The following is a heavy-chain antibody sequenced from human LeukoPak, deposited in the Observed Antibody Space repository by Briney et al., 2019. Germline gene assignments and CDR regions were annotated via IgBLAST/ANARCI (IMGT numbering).Heavy chain of an antibody. D-gene: IGHD2-15*01. Sequence: ASVKVSCKASGGTFSSYAISWVRQAPGQGLEWMGGIIPIFGTANYAQKFQGRVTITADESTSTAYMEPSSLRSEDTAVYYCARWYCSGGSCSKYYFDYWGQGTLVTVSS. J-gene: IGHJ4*02. CDR1: GGTFSSYA. CDR3: ARWYCSGGSCSKYYFDY. CDR2: IIPIFGTA. V-gene: IGHV1-69*13.